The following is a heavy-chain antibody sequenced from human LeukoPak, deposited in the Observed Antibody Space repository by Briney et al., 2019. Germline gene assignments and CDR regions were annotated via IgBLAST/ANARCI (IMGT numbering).Heavy chain of an antibody. CDR2: IHYSGST. CDR1: SGSIGTYY. Sequence: PSETLSLTCTVSSGSIGTYYWSWIRQPPGQGLEWIGYIHYSGSTNYNPSLKSRVTMSVDRSKNQFSLRLTSVTAVDTAVYYCARGGGYNRREEAFDFWGQGTMVTVSS. CDR3: ARGGGYNRREEAFDF. V-gene: IGHV4-59*01. D-gene: IGHD1-14*01. J-gene: IGHJ3*01.